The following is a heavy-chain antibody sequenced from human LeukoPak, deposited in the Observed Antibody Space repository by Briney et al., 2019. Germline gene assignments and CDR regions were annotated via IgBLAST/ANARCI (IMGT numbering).Heavy chain of an antibody. Sequence: SETLSLTCTVSGGSISDYYWNWIRQPPGKGLEWVAYVHYSGTTKYNPSLQSRVTTALDMSKKEVSLRLDSVTAADTAVYYCAGDMRGSAKVWFDSWGQGVQVIVSS. D-gene: IGHD3-10*01. CDR1: GGSISDYY. CDR3: AGDMRGSAKVWFDS. V-gene: IGHV4-59*12. CDR2: VHYSGTT. J-gene: IGHJ5*01.